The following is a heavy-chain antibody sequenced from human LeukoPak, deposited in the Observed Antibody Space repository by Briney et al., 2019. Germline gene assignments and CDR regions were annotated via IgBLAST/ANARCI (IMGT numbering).Heavy chain of an antibody. CDR2: IYYSGST. V-gene: IGHV4-59*12. D-gene: IGHD3-9*01. J-gene: IGHJ4*02. CDR3: ARAFDTYGRECEY. Sequence: SETLSLTCTVSGGSISSYYWSWIRQPPGKGLEWIGYIYYSGSTIYNPSLKSRVTISVDTSKNQFSLKLSSVTAADTAMYYCARAFDTYGRECEYWGQGTLVTVSS. CDR1: GGSISSYY.